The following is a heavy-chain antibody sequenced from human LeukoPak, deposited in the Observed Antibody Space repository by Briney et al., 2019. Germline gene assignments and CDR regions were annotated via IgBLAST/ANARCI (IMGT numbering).Heavy chain of an antibody. D-gene: IGHD6-13*01. V-gene: IGHV3-66*01. CDR1: GFTVSGNY. Sequence: GGSLRLSCAASGFTVSGNYISWVRQAPGKGLEWVSVIYSGGSTYYADSVKGRFTISRDNSKNRLHLQMSSVRAEDTAVYYCVKGSSSWLSDYFDFWGQGTLVTVSS. J-gene: IGHJ4*02. CDR2: IYSGGST. CDR3: VKGSSSWLSDYFDF.